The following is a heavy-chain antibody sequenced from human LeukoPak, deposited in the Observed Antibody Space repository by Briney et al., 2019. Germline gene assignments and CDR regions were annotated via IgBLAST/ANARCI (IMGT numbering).Heavy chain of an antibody. CDR3: ARSISYYFYMDV. Sequence: GESLKISCKGSGYSFTTYWIGWVRQMPGKGLEWMGIIYPGDSDTRYSPSFQGQVTISADKPISTAYLQWSSLKAADSAMYYCARSISYYFYMDVWGKGTTVTVSS. CDR2: IYPGDSDT. D-gene: IGHD3-3*01. J-gene: IGHJ6*03. V-gene: IGHV5-51*04. CDR1: GYSFTTYW.